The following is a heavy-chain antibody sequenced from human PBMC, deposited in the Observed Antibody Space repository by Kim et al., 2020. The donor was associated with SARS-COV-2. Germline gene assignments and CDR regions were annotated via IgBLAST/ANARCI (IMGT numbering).Heavy chain of an antibody. J-gene: IGHJ4*02. CDR3: AREGKDGYINGYFDY. Sequence: GGSLRLSCAASGFTFSDCYMSWIRQAPGKGLEWVSYISSSGSTTYYADSVKGRFTISRDNAKNSLYLQMNSLRAEDTAVYYCAREGKDGYINGYFDYWGQGILVTVSS. V-gene: IGHV3-11*01. CDR1: GFTFSDCY. CDR2: ISSSGSTT. D-gene: IGHD5-12*01.